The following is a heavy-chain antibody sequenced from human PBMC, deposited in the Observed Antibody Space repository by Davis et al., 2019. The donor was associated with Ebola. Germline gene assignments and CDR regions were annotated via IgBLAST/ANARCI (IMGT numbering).Heavy chain of an antibody. CDR1: GYTFTGYY. D-gene: IGHD2-15*01. CDR2: INPNSGGT. Sequence: AASVKVSCKASGYTFTGYYMHWVRRAPGQGLEWMGWINPNSGGTNYAQKFQGWVTMTRDTSISTAYMELSRLRSDDTAVYYCARGPNTRYYGMDVWGQGTTVTVSS. V-gene: IGHV1-2*04. J-gene: IGHJ6*02. CDR3: ARGPNTRYYGMDV.